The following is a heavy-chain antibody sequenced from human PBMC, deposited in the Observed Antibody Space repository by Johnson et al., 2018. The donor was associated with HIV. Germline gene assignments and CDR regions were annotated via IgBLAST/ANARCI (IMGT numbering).Heavy chain of an antibody. J-gene: IGHJ3*02. Sequence: VQLVESGGGLVQPGGSLRLSCAASGFTFSGSAMHWVRQASGKGLEWVGRIRSKANSYATAYAASVKGRFTISRDDSKNTAYLQMNSRKTEDTAVYYCTRRVVGATTDDAFDIWGQGTMVTVSS. D-gene: IGHD1-26*01. CDR2: IRSKANSYAT. CDR3: TRRVVGATTDDAFDI. CDR1: GFTFSGSA. V-gene: IGHV3-73*01.